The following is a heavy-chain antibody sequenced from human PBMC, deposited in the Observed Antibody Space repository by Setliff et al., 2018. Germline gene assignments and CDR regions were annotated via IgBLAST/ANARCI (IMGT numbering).Heavy chain of an antibody. D-gene: IGHD3-22*01. CDR1: GGSISSDSHY. Sequence: SETLSLTCTVSGGSISSDSHYWAWVRQPAGKGLELIGQIYSNGRTYYNPSLKSRLTISFDTSKNQFSLRLNSMTAADTAVYYCARGITSGGYWGQRFLYLDVWGRGTTVTV. CDR3: ARGITSGGYWGQRFLYLDV. V-gene: IGHV4-61*09. CDR2: IYSNGRT. J-gene: IGHJ6*03.